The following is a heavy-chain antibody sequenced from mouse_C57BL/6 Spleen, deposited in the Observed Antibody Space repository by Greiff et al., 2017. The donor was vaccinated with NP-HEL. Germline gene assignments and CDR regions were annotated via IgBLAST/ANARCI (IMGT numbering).Heavy chain of an antibody. V-gene: IGHV5-9-1*02. Sequence: DVQLVESGAGLVKPGGSLKLSCAASGFTFSSYAMSWVRQTPEKRLEWVAYISSGGDYIYYADTVKGRFTISRDNARNTLYLQMSSLKSEYTAMYYCTRDGGLRQDYYAMGYWGQGTSVTVSS. CDR1: GFTFSSYA. J-gene: IGHJ4*01. CDR3: TRDGGLRQDYYAMGY. D-gene: IGHD2-4*01. CDR2: ISSGGDYI.